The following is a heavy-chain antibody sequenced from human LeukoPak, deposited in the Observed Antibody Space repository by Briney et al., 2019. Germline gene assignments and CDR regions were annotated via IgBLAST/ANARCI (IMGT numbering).Heavy chain of an antibody. CDR3: AREGSSAVGDAFDI. D-gene: IGHD6-6*01. CDR2: IIPIFGTA. J-gene: IGHJ3*02. CDR1: GYTFTSYG. V-gene: IGHV1-69*13. Sequence: ASVKVSCKASGYTFTSYGISWVRQAPGQGLEWMGGIIPIFGTANYAQKFQGRVTITADESTSTAYMELSSLRSEDTAVYYCAREGSSAVGDAFDIWGQGTMVTVSS.